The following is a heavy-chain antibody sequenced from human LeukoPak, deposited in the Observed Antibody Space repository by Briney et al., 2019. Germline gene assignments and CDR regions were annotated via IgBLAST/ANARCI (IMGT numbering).Heavy chain of an antibody. CDR1: GGSISSSSYY. J-gene: IGHJ6*02. V-gene: IGHV4-39*01. CDR3: ARGRVTIFGVVSSASYYYYYGMDV. CDR2: IYYSGST. D-gene: IGHD3-3*01. Sequence: SETLSLTCTVSGGSISSSSYYWGWIRQPPGKGLEWIGSIYYSGSTYYNPSLKSRVTISVDTSKNQFSLKLSSVTAADTAVYYCARGRVTIFGVVSSASYYYYYGMDVWGQGTTVTVSS.